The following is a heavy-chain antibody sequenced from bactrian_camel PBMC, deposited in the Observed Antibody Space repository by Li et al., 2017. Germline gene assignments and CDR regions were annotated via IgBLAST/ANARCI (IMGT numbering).Heavy chain of an antibody. Sequence: VQLVESGGGSVQPGGSLRLSCAASGFTDTSDYMSWVRQAPGKGLEWVSTINSGGSTTYYADSVKGRFTISYVNGNNTLHLQMNSLNPEDTAVYYCAADLGWCGSRPLQREFRNWGQGTQVTVS. CDR2: INSGGSTT. V-gene: IGHV3S40*01. D-gene: IGHD2*01. CDR1: GFTDTSDY. CDR3: AADLGWCGSRPLQREFRN. J-gene: IGHJ4*01.